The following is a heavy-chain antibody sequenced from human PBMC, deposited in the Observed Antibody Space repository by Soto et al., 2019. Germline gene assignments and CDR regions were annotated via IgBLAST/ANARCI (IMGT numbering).Heavy chain of an antibody. J-gene: IGHJ3*02. CDR1: GFTFSSYW. V-gene: IGHV3-7*05. CDR2: IKKVGSEK. CDR3: ARDILTSGYCSGGSCYSEAFDI. D-gene: IGHD2-15*01. Sequence: EVQLVESGGGLVQPGGSLRLSCAASGFTFSSYWMSWFGQPQGKGREGVPTIKKVGSEKYYVDSGEGRFTISRDNAKNSLYLQMNSLRAEDTAVYYCARDILTSGYCSGGSCYSEAFDIWGQGTMVTVSS.